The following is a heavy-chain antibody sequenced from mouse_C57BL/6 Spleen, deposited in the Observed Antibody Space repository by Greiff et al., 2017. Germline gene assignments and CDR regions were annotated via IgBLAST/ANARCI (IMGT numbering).Heavy chain of an antibody. D-gene: IGHD2-14*01. CDR2: ISDGGSYT. CDR3: ARWGEYDVGAY. J-gene: IGHJ3*01. Sequence: LQESGGGLVKPGGSLKLSCAASGFTFSSYAMSWVRQTPEKRLEWVATISDGGSYTYYPDNVKGRFTISRDNAKNNLYLQMSHLKSEDTAMYYCARWGEYDVGAYWGQGTLVTVSA. CDR1: GFTFSSYA. V-gene: IGHV5-4*01.